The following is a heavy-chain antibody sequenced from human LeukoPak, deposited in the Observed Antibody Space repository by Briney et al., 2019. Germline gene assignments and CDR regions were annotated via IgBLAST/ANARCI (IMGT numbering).Heavy chain of an antibody. D-gene: IGHD5-18*01. V-gene: IGHV3-66*01. J-gene: IGHJ4*02. Sequence: PGGSLRLSCAASGFTVSTNYMNWVRQAPGKGLEWVSVVYMGGTTYYADSVKGRFTISRDITKNTIYLQMNNLRADDTAVYYCARGLLRDGYTYSYSFDYWGQGTLVTVSS. CDR2: VYMGGTT. CDR3: ARGLLRDGYTYSYSFDY. CDR1: GFTVSTNY.